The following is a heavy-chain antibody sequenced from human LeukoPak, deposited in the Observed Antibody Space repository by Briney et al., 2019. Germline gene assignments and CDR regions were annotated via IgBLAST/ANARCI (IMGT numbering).Heavy chain of an antibody. Sequence: GGSLRLSCAASGFNFRDHWMDWVRQAPGKGLEWVGHIKTDGSETYYLDSLGGRFSISRDNTNNALYLQMNSLRVEDTAVYYCVKNNGWFHLAQWGQGTLVTVSS. CDR3: VKNNGWFHLAQ. CDR2: IKTDGSET. CDR1: GFNFRDHW. J-gene: IGHJ4*02. V-gene: IGHV3-7*03. D-gene: IGHD6-19*01.